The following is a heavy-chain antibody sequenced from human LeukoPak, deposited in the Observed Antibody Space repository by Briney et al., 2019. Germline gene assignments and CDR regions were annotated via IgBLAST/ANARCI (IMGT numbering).Heavy chain of an antibody. CDR2: MNPNSANT. D-gene: IGHD2-15*01. Sequence: ASVKVSCKASGYTFTSYDINWVRQATGQGLEWMGWMNPNSANTGYAQKFQGRVTMTRNTSISTAYMELNSLRSEDTAVYYCARGHLGYCSGGSCSPPGVYYWGQGTLVTVSS. V-gene: IGHV1-8*01. J-gene: IGHJ4*02. CDR1: GYTFTSYD. CDR3: ARGHLGYCSGGSCSPPGVYY.